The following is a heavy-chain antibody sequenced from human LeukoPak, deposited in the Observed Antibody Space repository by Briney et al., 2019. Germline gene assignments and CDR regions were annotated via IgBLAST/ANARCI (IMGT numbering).Heavy chain of an antibody. J-gene: IGHJ4*02. D-gene: IGHD6-13*01. CDR3: ARSTKYSSSWPYYFDY. Sequence: SETLSLTCTVSGGSISSYYWSWIRQPAGKGLEWIGRIYTSESTNYNPSLESRVTMSVDTSKNQFSLKLSSVTAADTAVYYCARSTKYSSSWPYYFDYWGQGTLVTVSS. CDR2: IYTSEST. V-gene: IGHV4-4*07. CDR1: GGSISSYY.